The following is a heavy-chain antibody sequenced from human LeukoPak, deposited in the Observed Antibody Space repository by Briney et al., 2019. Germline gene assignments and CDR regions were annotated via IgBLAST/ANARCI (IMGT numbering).Heavy chain of an antibody. CDR2: VYYSGST. CDR3: ARLNYYDSSGHYAFDI. D-gene: IGHD3-22*01. Sequence: SETLSLTCTVSGASVSSDTYYWSWIRQPPGKGLECIGYVYYSGSTNYNPSLKTPVTKSVDTSKNQFSLKLSSVTAADTAVYYCARLNYYDSSGHYAFDIWGQGTMVTVSS. V-gene: IGHV4-61*01. CDR1: GASVSSDTYY. J-gene: IGHJ3*02.